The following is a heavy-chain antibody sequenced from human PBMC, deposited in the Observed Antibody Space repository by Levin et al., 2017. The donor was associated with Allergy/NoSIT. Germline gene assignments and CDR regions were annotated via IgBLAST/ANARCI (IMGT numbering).Heavy chain of an antibody. Sequence: ASVKVSCKASGYTFTNYGISWVRQAPGQGLEWMGWISTYKSDTRYAQKFQGRVTMTTDTSTNTAYMELRSLRSDDTAVYYCARDFTPTRGTSTWYDCFDPWGQGTLVTVSS. D-gene: IGHD6-13*01. CDR3: ARDFTPTRGTSTWYDCFDP. V-gene: IGHV1-18*01. CDR2: ISTYKSDT. J-gene: IGHJ5*02. CDR1: GYTFTNYG.